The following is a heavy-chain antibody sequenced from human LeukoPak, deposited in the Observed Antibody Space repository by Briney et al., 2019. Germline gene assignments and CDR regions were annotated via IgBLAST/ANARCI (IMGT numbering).Heavy chain of an antibody. CDR1: GFTFSDYY. D-gene: IGHD3-22*01. J-gene: IGHJ4*02. CDR3: ARDWTYYYDSSGYSDY. Sequence: PGGSLRLSCAASGFTFSDYYMSWIRQAPGRGLEWVSYVSSSSSYTNYADSVRGRFTISRDNAKDSLYLQMNSLRAEDTAVYYCARDWTYYYDSSGYSDYWGQGTLVTVSS. V-gene: IGHV3-11*06. CDR2: VSSSSSYT.